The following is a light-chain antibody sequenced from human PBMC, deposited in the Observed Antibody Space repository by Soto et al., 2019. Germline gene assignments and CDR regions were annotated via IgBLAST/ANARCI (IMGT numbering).Light chain of an antibody. V-gene: IGKV3-11*01. CDR3: QQRSNWPLT. Sequence: EILLTQSPATLSLSPGERATLSCRASQSVSNSLVWYQQKPGQAPRLLIYDTSNRATGIPARFSGSGSGTDFTLTISSLEPEDFAVYYCQQRSNWPLTFGGGTKVEIK. CDR2: DTS. J-gene: IGKJ4*01. CDR1: QSVSNS.